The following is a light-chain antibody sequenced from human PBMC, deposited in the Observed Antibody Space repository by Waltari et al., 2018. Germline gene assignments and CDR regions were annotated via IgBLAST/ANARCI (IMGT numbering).Light chain of an antibody. CDR3: QQYHKYPYT. CDR2: DGT. Sequence: DIQMTQSPSTLSASVGDSVTITCRASQCIKSWLAWYQQKPGKAPNLLIYDGTSLESGVTSRFSGSESGTEFTLTVSSLQPDDFATYYCQQYHKYPYTFGQGTKLEIK. V-gene: IGKV1-5*01. CDR1: QCIKSW. J-gene: IGKJ2*01.